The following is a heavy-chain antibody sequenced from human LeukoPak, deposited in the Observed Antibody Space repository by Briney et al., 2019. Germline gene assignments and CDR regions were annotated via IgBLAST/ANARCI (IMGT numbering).Heavy chain of an antibody. D-gene: IGHD2-8*01. J-gene: IGHJ4*02. CDR1: GYTLSEYG. CDR2: ITTYNGNR. Sequence: GASVKVSCKASGYTLSEYGISWVRQAPGQGLGWVGWITTYNGNRKYAEKFQGRVTMTTDTSTSTYYMEMRSLRSDDTAIYYCARDCSNGVCFPRDYWGQGTQLTVST. CDR3: ARDCSNGVCFPRDY. V-gene: IGHV1-18*01.